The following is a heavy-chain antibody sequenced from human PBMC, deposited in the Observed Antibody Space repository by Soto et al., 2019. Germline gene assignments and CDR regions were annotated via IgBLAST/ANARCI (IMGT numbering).Heavy chain of an antibody. V-gene: IGHV3-21*01. J-gene: IGHJ4*02. CDR1: GFTFSTYT. D-gene: IGHD1-26*01. Sequence: GGSLRLSFASSGFTFSTYTMNWVRHAPGKGLEWVSSINGRGNYIHYAESVKGRFTISRDNAKNSLYLQMDRLRAEDTALYYCVREDGKVGTNSAFDYWGLGALVTVSS. CDR2: INGRGNYI. CDR3: VREDGKVGTNSAFDY.